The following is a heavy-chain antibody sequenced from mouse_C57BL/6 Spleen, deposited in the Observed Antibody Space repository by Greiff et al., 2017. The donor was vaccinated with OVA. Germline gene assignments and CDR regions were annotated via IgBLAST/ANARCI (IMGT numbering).Heavy chain of an antibody. CDR2: IYPSDSET. V-gene: IGHV1-61*01. Sequence: QVQLQQPGAELVRPGSSVKLSCKASGYTFTSYWMDWVKQRPGQGLEWIGNIYPSDSETHYNQKFKDKATLTVDKSSSTAYMQLSSLTSEDSAVYYCARRNYYGSSSYFDVWGTGTTVTVSS. J-gene: IGHJ1*03. CDR1: GYTFTSYW. D-gene: IGHD1-1*01. CDR3: ARRNYYGSSSYFDV.